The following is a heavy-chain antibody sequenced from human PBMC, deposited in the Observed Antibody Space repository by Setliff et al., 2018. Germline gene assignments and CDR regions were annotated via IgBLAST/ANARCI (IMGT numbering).Heavy chain of an antibody. D-gene: IGHD2-21*02. CDR1: GGSISSYY. Sequence: PSETLSLTCTVSGGSISSYYWSWIRQPAGKGLEWIGHIYIGGSANYNPSLKSRVTISVDTSKNQFSLKLNSVTAADMAVYYCARDLGHGGDSDYWGQGTLVTVSS. V-gene: IGHV4-4*07. CDR2: IYIGGSA. CDR3: ARDLGHGGDSDY. J-gene: IGHJ4*02.